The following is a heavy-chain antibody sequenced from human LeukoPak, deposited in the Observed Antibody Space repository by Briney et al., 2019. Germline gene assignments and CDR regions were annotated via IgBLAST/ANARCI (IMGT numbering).Heavy chain of an antibody. D-gene: IGHD3-22*01. CDR2: IYYSGST. CDR1: GGSISSYY. V-gene: IGHV4-59*08. Sequence: SETLSLTCTVSGGSISSYYWSWIRQAPGKGLEWVGYIYYSGSTNYNPSLKSRLTISVDTSENQFSLKLSSVTAADTAVYYCARGVSYYDSSGYYNEYFQHWGQGTLVTVSS. CDR3: ARGVSYYDSSGYYNEYFQH. J-gene: IGHJ1*01.